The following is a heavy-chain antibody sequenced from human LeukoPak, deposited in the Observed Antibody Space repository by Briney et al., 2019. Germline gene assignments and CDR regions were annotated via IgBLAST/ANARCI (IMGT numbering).Heavy chain of an antibody. V-gene: IGHV1-2*02. J-gene: IGHJ6*03. Sequence: ASVKVSCKASGYTFTGYYMHWVRQAPGQGLEWMGWINPNSGGTNYAQKFQGRVTMTRDTSISTAYMELSRLRSDDTAVYYCARGPPGDSDYYYVDVWGKGTTVTVSS. CDR3: ARGPPGDSDYYYVDV. D-gene: IGHD3-16*01. CDR1: GYTFTGYY. CDR2: INPNSGGT.